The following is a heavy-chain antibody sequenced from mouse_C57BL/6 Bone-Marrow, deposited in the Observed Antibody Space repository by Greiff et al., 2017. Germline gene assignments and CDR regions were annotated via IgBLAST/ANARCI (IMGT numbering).Heavy chain of an antibody. CDR3: ARSGPLGRSYDY. D-gene: IGHD4-1*01. Sequence: QVQLQQPGAELVKPGASVKMSCKASGYTFTSYWITWVKQRPGQGLEWIGDIYPTSGRTNYNEKFKSKAILTVDTSSNTAYMQLSSRTSEDSAVFYCARSGPLGRSYDYWGQGTTLTVSS. CDR1: GYTFTSYW. J-gene: IGHJ2*01. CDR2: IYPTSGRT. V-gene: IGHV1-55*01.